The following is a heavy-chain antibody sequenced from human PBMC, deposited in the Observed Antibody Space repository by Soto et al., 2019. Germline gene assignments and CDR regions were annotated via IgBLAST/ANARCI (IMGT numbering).Heavy chain of an antibody. CDR2: ISGSGGST. Sequence: PGGSLRLSCAASGFTFSSYAMSWVRQAPGKGLEWVSAISGSGGSTYYADSVKGRFTISRDNSKKTLYLQMNSLRAEDTAVYYCAKDKFYDSSDSSPGPFDYWGQGTLVTVSS. J-gene: IGHJ4*02. CDR1: GFTFSSYA. CDR3: AKDKFYDSSDSSPGPFDY. V-gene: IGHV3-23*01. D-gene: IGHD3-22*01.